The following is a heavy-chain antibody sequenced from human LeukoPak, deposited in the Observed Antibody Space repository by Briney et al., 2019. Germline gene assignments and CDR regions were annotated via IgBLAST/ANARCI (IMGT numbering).Heavy chain of an antibody. V-gene: IGHV1-18*01. Sequence: ASVKVSCKASGYTFSNYGINWVRQAPGQGLEWMGWISAYNGNTNYAQKLQGRVTMTTDTSTSTVYMELRSLRSDDTAVYYCARGDEDCSGGSCYTLPYYWGQGTLVTVSS. J-gene: IGHJ4*02. CDR3: ARGDEDCSGGSCYTLPYY. CDR2: ISAYNGNT. D-gene: IGHD2-15*01. CDR1: GYTFSNYG.